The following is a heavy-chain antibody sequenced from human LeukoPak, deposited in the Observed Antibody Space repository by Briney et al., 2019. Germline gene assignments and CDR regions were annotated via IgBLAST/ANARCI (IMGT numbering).Heavy chain of an antibody. Sequence: GGSLRLSCAASGFTFTTHWMSWVRQAPGKGLEWVANIKQDGSDKYYVESVKGRFTISRDNAKNSLYLQMNSLRAEDTAVYYCARLSDTEGSSTCYRASDVWGQGTMVTVSS. V-gene: IGHV3-7*01. CDR3: ARLSDTEGSSTCYRASDV. D-gene: IGHD2-2*01. CDR1: GFTFTTHW. J-gene: IGHJ3*01. CDR2: IKQDGSDK.